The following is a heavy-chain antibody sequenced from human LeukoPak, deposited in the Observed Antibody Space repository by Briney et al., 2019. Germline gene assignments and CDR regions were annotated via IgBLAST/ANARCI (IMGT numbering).Heavy chain of an antibody. J-gene: IGHJ3*02. CDR1: GFTFDDYA. Sequence: PGRSLRLSCAASGFTFDDYAMHWVRQAPGKGLEWVSGISWNSGTMGYAESVKGRFTVSRDNAKNSLYLQMNSLRPEDTALYHCAKDIGPLATGGAGAFDIWGQGTMVTVSS. D-gene: IGHD6-13*01. CDR3: AKDIGPLATGGAGAFDI. CDR2: ISWNSGTM. V-gene: IGHV3-9*01.